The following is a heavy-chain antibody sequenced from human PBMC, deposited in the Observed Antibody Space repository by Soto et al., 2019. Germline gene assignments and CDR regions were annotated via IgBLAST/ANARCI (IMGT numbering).Heavy chain of an antibody. V-gene: IGHV1-69*08. CDR3: AREDSVPLAWRGLAYWFDP. D-gene: IGHD2-21*01. CDR1: GGTFSSYT. CDR2: IIPILGIA. Sequence: QVQLVQSGAEVKKPGSSVKVSCKASGGTFSSYTISWGRQAPGQGLESMGRIIPILGIANYAQKFQGIVTSTADKATRTAYLELSSLRSEDTAVYYCAREDSVPLAWRGLAYWFDPWGQGTLVTVSS. J-gene: IGHJ5*02.